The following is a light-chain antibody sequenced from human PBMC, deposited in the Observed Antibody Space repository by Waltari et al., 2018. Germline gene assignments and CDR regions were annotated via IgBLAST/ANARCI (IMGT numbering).Light chain of an antibody. CDR3: SSYADSNICV. Sequence: QSALTQPASVSGSPGQSLTIPCTGTSGDIGGYNLVSWYQQHPGKPPKLMIYEGNKRPSGVSNRFSGSKSGNTASLTISGLQAEDEADYYCSSYADSNICVFGSGTKVTVL. CDR1: SGDIGGYNL. J-gene: IGLJ1*01. V-gene: IGLV2-23*01. CDR2: EGN.